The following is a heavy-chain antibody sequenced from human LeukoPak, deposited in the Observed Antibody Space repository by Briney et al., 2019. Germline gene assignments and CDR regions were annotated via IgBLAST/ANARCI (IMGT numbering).Heavy chain of an antibody. Sequence: PSETLSLTCTVSGGSISSGSYYWSWIRQPLGKGLEWIGYIHYSGSTNYNPSLKSRVSISVDTSKNLFSLKLNSVTAADTAVYYCARDIGDDYTNWFDPWGQGTLVTVSS. CDR1: GGSISSGSYY. CDR2: IHYSGST. J-gene: IGHJ5*02. V-gene: IGHV4-61*01. D-gene: IGHD5-24*01. CDR3: ARDIGDDYTNWFDP.